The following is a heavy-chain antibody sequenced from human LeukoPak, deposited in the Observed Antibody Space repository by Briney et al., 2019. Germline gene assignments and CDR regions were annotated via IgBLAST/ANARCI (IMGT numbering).Heavy chain of an antibody. CDR2: ISSSSSYI. CDR3: ARDYRRAGYYYGMDV. V-gene: IGHV3-21*01. CDR1: GFTFSSYS. D-gene: IGHD3-16*02. Sequence: GRSLRLSFAASGFTFSSYSMNWVRQAPGKGLEWVSSISSSSSYIYYADSVKGRFTISRDNAKNSLYLQMNSLRAEDTAVYYCARDYRRAGYYYGMDVWGQGTTVTVSS. J-gene: IGHJ6*02.